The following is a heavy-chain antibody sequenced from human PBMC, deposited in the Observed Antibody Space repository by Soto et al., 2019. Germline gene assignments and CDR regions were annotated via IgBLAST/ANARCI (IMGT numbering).Heavy chain of an antibody. CDR1: GGSISSYY. Sequence: QVQLQESGPGLVKPSETLSLTCTVSGGSISSYYWSWIRQPPGKGLEWIGYIYYSGSTTYNPSLTSRATISVDTSKNQFSLQLSSVTAADTAVYYCARRYSSSFDYWGQGTLVTVSS. CDR3: ARRYSSSFDY. CDR2: IYYSGST. V-gene: IGHV4-59*08. D-gene: IGHD6-13*01. J-gene: IGHJ4*02.